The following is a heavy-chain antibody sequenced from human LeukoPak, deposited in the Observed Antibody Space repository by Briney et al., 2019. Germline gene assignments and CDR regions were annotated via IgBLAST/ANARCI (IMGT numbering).Heavy chain of an antibody. CDR2: INPSGGST. CDR3: ARDAGGDYVIDAFDI. D-gene: IGHD4-17*01. V-gene: IGHV1-46*01. Sequence: ASVTVSCTASGYTFTSYFMVWVRQAPGEGLEWMGMINPSGGSTNYAQKFQGRVTMTRDTSTSTVYMELSSLRSDDTAVYYCARDAGGDYVIDAFDIWGQGTMVTVSS. J-gene: IGHJ3*02. CDR1: GYTFTSYF.